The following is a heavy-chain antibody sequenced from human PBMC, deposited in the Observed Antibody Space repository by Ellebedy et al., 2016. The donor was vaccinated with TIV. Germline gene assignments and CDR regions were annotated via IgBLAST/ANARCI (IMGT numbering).Heavy chain of an antibody. CDR2: IYYSGST. V-gene: IGHV4-30-4*01. D-gene: IGHD1-1*01. J-gene: IGHJ2*01. CDR1: GGSISSGDYY. Sequence: MPSETLSLTCTVSGGSISSGDYYWSWIRQPPGKGLEWIGYIYYSGSTYYNPSLKSRVTISVDTSKNQFSLKLSSVTAADTAVYYCASAIFTKYFDLWGRGTLVTVSS. CDR3: ASAIFTKYFDL.